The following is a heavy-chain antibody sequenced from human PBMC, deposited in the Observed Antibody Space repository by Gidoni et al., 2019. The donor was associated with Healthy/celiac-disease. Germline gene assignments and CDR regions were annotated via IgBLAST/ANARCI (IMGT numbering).Heavy chain of an antibody. J-gene: IGHJ6*04. CDR1: VFTVSRNY. Sequence: EVQLVETGGGLSQPGGSRRLDCAASVFTVSRNYLSWVRQAPGKGLDWVSVIYSGGSTYYADSVKGRFTISRDNSKTALYLQMNSLRAEDTAVYYCARDRGMDVWGKGTTVTVSS. V-gene: IGHV3-53*02. CDR2: IYSGGST. CDR3: ARDRGMDV.